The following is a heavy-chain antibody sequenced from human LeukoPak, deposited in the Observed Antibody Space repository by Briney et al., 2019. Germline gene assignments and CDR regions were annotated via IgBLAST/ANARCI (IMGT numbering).Heavy chain of an antibody. CDR2: IDPRDSYT. CDR3: ARRGDYVWGSYRMYYFDY. Sequence: GESLKISCKGSGYSFTSYWISWVRQMPGKGLEWMGRIDPRDSYTNYSPSFQGHVTISADKSISTAYLKWSSLKASDTAMYYCARRGDYVWGSYRMYYFDYWGQGTLVTVSS. D-gene: IGHD3-16*02. CDR1: GYSFTSYW. V-gene: IGHV5-10-1*01. J-gene: IGHJ4*02.